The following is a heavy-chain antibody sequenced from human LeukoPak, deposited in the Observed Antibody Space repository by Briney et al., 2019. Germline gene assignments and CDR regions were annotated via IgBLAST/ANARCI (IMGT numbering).Heavy chain of an antibody. CDR3: ARGPSGSYEFDY. J-gene: IGHJ4*02. Sequence: GALRLSCAASGFTVSSNYMSWVRQAPGKGLEWVSVIYSGGSTYYADSVKGRFTISRHNSKNALYLQMNSLRAEDTAVYYCARGPSGSYEFDYWGQGTLVTVSS. CDR2: IYSGGST. CDR1: GFTVSSNY. D-gene: IGHD1-26*01. V-gene: IGHV3-53*04.